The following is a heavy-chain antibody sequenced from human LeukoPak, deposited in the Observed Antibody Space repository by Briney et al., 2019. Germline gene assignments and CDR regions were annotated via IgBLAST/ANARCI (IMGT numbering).Heavy chain of an antibody. V-gene: IGHV3-11*04. CDR2: ISRSGSTI. J-gene: IGHJ4*02. Sequence: PGGSLRLSCAASGFTFSDYYMSWIRQAPGKGLEWVSYISRSGSTIYYGDSVKGRFTISRDNAKNSLYLQMNSLRAEDTAVYYCARAILGTIFGVVIKMWGQGTLVTVSS. CDR1: GFTFSDYY. D-gene: IGHD3-3*01. CDR3: ARAILGTIFGVVIKM.